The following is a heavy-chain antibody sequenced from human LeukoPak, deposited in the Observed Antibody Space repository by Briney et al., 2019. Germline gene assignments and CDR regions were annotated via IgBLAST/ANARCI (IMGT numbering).Heavy chain of an antibody. V-gene: IGHV4-39*07. CDR2: IYYSGST. Sequence: SETLSLTCTVSGGSISSSSYYWGWIRQPPGEGLEWIGSIYYSGSTNYNPSLKSRVTISVDTSKNQFSLKLSSVTAADTAVYYCARESPVYNWFDPWGQGTLVTVSS. J-gene: IGHJ5*02. CDR3: ARESPVYNWFDP. CDR1: GGSISSSSYY.